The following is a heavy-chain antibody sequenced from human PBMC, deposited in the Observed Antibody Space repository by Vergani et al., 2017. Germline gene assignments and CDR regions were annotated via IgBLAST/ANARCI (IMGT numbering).Heavy chain of an antibody. CDR2: IIPIFGTA. CDR1: GGTFSSYA. Sequence: QVQLVQSGAEVKKPGSSVKVSCKASGGTFSSYAISWVRQAPGQGLEWMGGIIPIFGTANYAQKFQGRVTITAEESTSTAYMELSSLRSEDTAVYYCASLFLGYCSGGSCYSYWCDPWGQGTLVTVSS. D-gene: IGHD2-15*01. J-gene: IGHJ5*02. CDR3: ASLFLGYCSGGSCYSYWCDP. V-gene: IGHV1-69*01.